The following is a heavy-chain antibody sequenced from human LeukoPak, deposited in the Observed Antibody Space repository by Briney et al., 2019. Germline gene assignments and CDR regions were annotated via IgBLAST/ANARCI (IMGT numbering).Heavy chain of an antibody. D-gene: IGHD3-22*01. J-gene: IGHJ4*02. Sequence: GGSLRLSCAASGFTFSTYTMNWVRQAPGKGLEWVSCISSSRDSIYYADSVKGRFTISRDNAKNSLYLQMNSLRAEDTAVYYCARDGDYYDSSGYYYSLDYWGQGTLVTVSS. V-gene: IGHV3-48*01. CDR2: ISSSRDSI. CDR1: GFTFSTYT. CDR3: ARDGDYYDSSGYYYSLDY.